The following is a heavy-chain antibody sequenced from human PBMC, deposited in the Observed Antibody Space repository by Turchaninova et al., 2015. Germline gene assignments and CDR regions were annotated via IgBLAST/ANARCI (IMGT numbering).Heavy chain of an antibody. CDR3: ARDLWVAAAGTPYNWFDP. V-gene: IGHV1-2*06. CDR1: GYTFTGYN. CDR2: INPNSGGT. D-gene: IGHD6-13*01. Sequence: QVQLVQSGAEVKKPGASVKVSCKASGYTFTGYNMHWVRQAPGQGLEWMGRINPNSGGTNYAQKFQGRVTMTRDTSISTAYMELSRLRSDDTAVYYCARDLWVAAAGTPYNWFDPWGQGTLVTVSS. J-gene: IGHJ5*02.